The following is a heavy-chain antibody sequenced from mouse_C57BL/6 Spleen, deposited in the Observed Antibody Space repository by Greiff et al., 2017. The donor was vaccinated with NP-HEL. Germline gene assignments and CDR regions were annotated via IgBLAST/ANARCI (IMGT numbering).Heavy chain of an antibody. V-gene: IGHV1-69*01. CDR2: IDPSDSYT. Sequence: QVQLKQPGAELVMPGASVKLSCKASGYTFTSYWMHWVKQRPGQGLEWIGEIDPSDSYTNYNQKFKGKSTLTVDKSSSTAYMQLSSLTSEDSAVYYCASGLLGGFDYWGQGTTLTVSS. J-gene: IGHJ2*01. CDR3: ASGLLGGFDY. D-gene: IGHD1-1*01. CDR1: GYTFTSYW.